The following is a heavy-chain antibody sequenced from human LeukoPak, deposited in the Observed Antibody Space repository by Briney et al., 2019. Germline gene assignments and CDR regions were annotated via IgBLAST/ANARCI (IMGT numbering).Heavy chain of an antibody. D-gene: IGHD3-16*01. CDR2: IHPDDSDT. Sequence: GESLKISCKASGYTFNIYWIAWVRQMPGKGLEWMGIIHPDDSDTRYSPSFQGQVTISADRSISTAYLQWGSLEASDTAMYYCARGGLDSLYNWFDPWGQGTLVTVSS. CDR1: GYTFNIYW. V-gene: IGHV5-51*01. J-gene: IGHJ5*02. CDR3: ARGGLDSLYNWFDP.